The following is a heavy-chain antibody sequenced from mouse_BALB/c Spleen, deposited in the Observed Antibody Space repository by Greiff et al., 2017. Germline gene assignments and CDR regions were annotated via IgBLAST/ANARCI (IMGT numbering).Heavy chain of an antibody. CDR1: GYSFTGYT. CDR3: AREGITDYAMDY. Sequence: VQLQQSGPELGKPGASVKISCKASGYSFTGYTMYWVKQSHRKSLEWIGYIDPYNGGTSYNHKSKGKATLTVDKSSSTAYMHLNSLTSEDSAIYYCAREGITDYAMDYWGQGTSVTVSS. D-gene: IGHD2-4*01. CDR2: IDPYNGGT. J-gene: IGHJ4*01. V-gene: IGHV1S135*01.